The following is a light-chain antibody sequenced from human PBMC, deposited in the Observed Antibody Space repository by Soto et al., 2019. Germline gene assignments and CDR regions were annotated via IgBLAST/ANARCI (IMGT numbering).Light chain of an antibody. CDR1: SSDVAAYNY. V-gene: IGLV2-14*03. Sequence: QSAPAQPASVSGSPGPSITISCTGTSSDVAAYNYVSWHQHHPGKAPKLVIFDVSNRPSGVSNRFSGSKSGNTASLTISGLQAEDEADYYCTAYTSSSTLVVFGGGTKLTVL. CDR3: TAYTSSSTLVV. CDR2: DVS. J-gene: IGLJ2*01.